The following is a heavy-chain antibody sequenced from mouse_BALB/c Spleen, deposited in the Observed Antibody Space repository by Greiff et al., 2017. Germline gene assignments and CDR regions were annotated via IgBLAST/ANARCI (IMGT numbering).Heavy chain of an antibody. D-gene: IGHD2-4*01. CDR2: ISSGGSYT. Sequence: EVMLVESGGGLVKPGGSLKLSCAASGFTFSSYTMSWVRQTPEKRLEWVATISSGGSYTYYPDSVKGRFTISRDNAKNTLYLQMSSLKSEDTAMYYCTRSSTMIKGAMDYWGQGTSVTVSS. J-gene: IGHJ4*01. CDR3: TRSSTMIKGAMDY. V-gene: IGHV5-6-4*01. CDR1: GFTFSSYT.